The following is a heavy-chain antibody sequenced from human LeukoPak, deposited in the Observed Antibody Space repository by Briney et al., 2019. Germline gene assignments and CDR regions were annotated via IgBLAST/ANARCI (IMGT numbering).Heavy chain of an antibody. V-gene: IGHV4-39*07. CDR1: GDSIFSTTYY. CDR2: IFHSGST. CDR3: ARDGRWELLDAFDI. J-gene: IGHJ3*02. Sequence: SETLSLTCTVSGDSIFSTTYYWGWIRQPPGKGLEWIGSIFHSGSTNYNPSLKSRVTISVDKSKNQFSLKLSSVTAADTAVYYCARDGRWELLDAFDIWGQGTMVTVSS. D-gene: IGHD1-26*01.